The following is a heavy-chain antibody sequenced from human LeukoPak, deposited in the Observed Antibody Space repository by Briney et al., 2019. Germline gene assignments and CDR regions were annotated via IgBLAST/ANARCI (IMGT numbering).Heavy chain of an antibody. V-gene: IGHV4-59*01. CDR2: IYYTGST. Sequence: SETLSLTCTVSGGSISSYYWSWIRQPPGKGLEWIGYIYYTGSTNYNPSLKSRVTISVDTSKNQFSLKLSSVTAADTAVYYCARVNSGSYYGFDYWGQGTLVTVSS. CDR3: ARVNSGSYYGFDY. CDR1: GGSISSYY. D-gene: IGHD1-26*01. J-gene: IGHJ4*02.